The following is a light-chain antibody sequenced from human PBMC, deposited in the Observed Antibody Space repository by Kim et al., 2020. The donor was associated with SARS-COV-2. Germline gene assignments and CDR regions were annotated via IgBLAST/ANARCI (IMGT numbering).Light chain of an antibody. CDR2: RNL. V-gene: IGLV10-54*01. Sequence: QTATLTCTGNNNEVGHDGTAWLQQHQGHPPKLLSYRNLKRPSGISERFSASRSGNTASLTITGLQPEDEADYYCLSWDTSLSGWVFGGGTQLTVL. CDR1: NNEVGHDG. J-gene: IGLJ3*02. CDR3: LSWDTSLSGWV.